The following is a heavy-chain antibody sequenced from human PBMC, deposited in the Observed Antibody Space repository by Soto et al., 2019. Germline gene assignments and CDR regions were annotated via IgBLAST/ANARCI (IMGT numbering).Heavy chain of an antibody. CDR1: GYTFTGYY. CDR2: INPNSGGA. V-gene: IGHV1-2*04. D-gene: IGHD3-22*01. J-gene: IGHJ3*01. Sequence: QVHLVQSGAEVKKPGASVTVSCRASGYTFTGYYVHWVRQVPGQGLEWMGWINPNSGGANIAQKFQGWVTMTRDTSTTTTYMELSSLRSNDTAVYYCARDYDDGSASYGLEFWGQGTMVTVAA. CDR3: ARDYDDGSASYGLEF.